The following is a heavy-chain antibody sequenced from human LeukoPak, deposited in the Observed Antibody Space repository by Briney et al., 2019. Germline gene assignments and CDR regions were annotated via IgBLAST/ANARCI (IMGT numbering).Heavy chain of an antibody. CDR3: ARTEGGDFWSGYYTGSFDY. CDR1: GYTFTSYD. Sequence: ASVKVTCKASGYTFTSYDINWVRQATGQGLEWMGWMNPNSGNTGYAQKFQGRVTMTRNTSISTAYMELSSLRSEDTAVYYCARTEGGDFWSGYYTGSFDYWGQGTLVTVSS. CDR2: MNPNSGNT. D-gene: IGHD3-3*01. J-gene: IGHJ4*02. V-gene: IGHV1-8*01.